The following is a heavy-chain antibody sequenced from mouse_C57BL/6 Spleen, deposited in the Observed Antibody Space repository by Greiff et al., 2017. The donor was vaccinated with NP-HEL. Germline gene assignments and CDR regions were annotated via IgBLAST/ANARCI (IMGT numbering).Heavy chain of an antibody. J-gene: IGHJ4*01. V-gene: IGHV1-5*01. CDR3: TRIYYSNPYYAMDY. D-gene: IGHD2-5*01. CDR1: GYTFTSYW. Sequence: EVQLQESGTVLARPGASVKMSFKTSGYTFTSYWMHWVKQRPGQGLEWIGAIYPGNSDTSYNQKFKGKAKLTAVASASTAYMELSSLTNEDSAVYYCTRIYYSNPYYAMDYWGQGTSVTVSS. CDR2: IYPGNSDT.